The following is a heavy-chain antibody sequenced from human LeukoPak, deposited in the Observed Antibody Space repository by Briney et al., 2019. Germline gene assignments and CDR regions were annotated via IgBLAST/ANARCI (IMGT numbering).Heavy chain of an antibody. D-gene: IGHD3-16*01. J-gene: IGHJ3*01. CDR3: ARTLRSDSYDYANAFDF. Sequence: ASVKVSCKASGYTFTSYYMHWVRQAPGQGLEWMGIINPSGGSTSYAQKFQGRVTMTRDMSTSTVYMELSSLRSEDTAVYYCARTLRSDSYDYANAFDFWGQGTMVTVSS. CDR2: INPSGGST. CDR1: GYTFTSYY. V-gene: IGHV1-46*01.